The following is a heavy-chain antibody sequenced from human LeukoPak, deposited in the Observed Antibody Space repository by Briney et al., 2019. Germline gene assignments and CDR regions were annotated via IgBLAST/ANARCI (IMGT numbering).Heavy chain of an antibody. CDR2: IYTSGST. J-gene: IGHJ2*01. CDR3: ARDRYYDFWSGYLNWYFDL. V-gene: IGHV4-4*07. CDR1: GGSISSYY. Sequence: SETLSLTCTVSGGSISSYYWSWIRQPAGKGLEWIGRIYTSGSTNYNPSLKSRVTKSVDTSKNQFSLKLSSVTAADTAVYYCARDRYYDFWSGYLNWYFDLWGRGTLVTVSS. D-gene: IGHD3-3*01.